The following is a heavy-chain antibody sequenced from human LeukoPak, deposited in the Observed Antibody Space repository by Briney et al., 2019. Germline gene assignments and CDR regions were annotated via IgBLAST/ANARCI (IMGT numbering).Heavy chain of an antibody. CDR2: IYSSGTT. Sequence: SETLSLTCTVSGGSLSGYYWSWIRQTPGKGLEWIGYIYSSGTTNYNRSLQSRVIISLDTPKNQFSLSVTSVTAADMAMYFCARRISSWNVYIDKWGQGIQVTVSS. V-gene: IGHV4-4*09. CDR1: GGSLSGYY. CDR3: ARRISSWNVYIDK. J-gene: IGHJ4*02. D-gene: IGHD1-1*01.